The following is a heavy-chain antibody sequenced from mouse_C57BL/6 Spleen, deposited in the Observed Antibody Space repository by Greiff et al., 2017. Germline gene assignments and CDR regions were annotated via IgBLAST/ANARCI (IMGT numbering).Heavy chain of an antibody. CDR1: GYAFSSSW. CDR3: AREGADRGFAY. J-gene: IGHJ3*01. V-gene: IGHV1-82*01. CDR2: LYPGDGDT. Sequence: VQLQQSGPELVKPGASVKISCKASGYAFSSSWMNWVKQRPGKGLEWIGRLYPGDGDTNYNGKFKGKATLTADTSSSTAYMQLSSLPSEDSAVYFCAREGADRGFAYWGQGTLVTVSA. D-gene: IGHD3-2*01.